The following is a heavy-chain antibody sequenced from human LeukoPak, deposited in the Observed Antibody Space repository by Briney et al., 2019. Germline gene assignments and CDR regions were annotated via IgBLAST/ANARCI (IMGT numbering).Heavy chain of an antibody. Sequence: SVKVSCKASGGTFSSYAISWVRQAPGQGLEWMGRIIPILGIANYAQKFQGRVTITADKSTSTAYMELSSLRSEDTAVYYCASHMTTVVTGWFDPWGQGTLSPSPQ. CDR3: ASHMTTVVTGWFDP. D-gene: IGHD4-17*01. V-gene: IGHV1-69*04. CDR2: IIPILGIA. J-gene: IGHJ5*02. CDR1: GGTFSSYA.